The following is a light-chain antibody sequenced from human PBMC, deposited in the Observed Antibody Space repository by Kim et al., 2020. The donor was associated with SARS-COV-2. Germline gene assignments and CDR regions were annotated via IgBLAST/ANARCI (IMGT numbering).Light chain of an antibody. J-gene: IGKJ4*01. V-gene: IGKV1-13*02. Sequence: SASRGDRVTIKCRASQGISNALAWNKQKSGTAPFLLINGASTLQSGVPTRFSGSGSGTHFTLTISSLQPEEFATYYCQQFHGYPLTFGGGTKLEI. CDR3: QQFHGYPLT. CDR1: QGISNA. CDR2: GAS.